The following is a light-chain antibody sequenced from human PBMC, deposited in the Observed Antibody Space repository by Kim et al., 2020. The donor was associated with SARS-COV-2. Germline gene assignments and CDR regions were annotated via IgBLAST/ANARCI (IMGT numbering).Light chain of an antibody. CDR2: EVS. CDR3: CSYAGSSTYV. Sequence: QSITISCTGTSSDVGSYNLFSWYQQHPGKAPKLMIYEVSKRPSGVSNRFSGSKSGNTASLTISGLQAEDEADYYCCSYAGSSTYVFGTGTKVTVL. V-gene: IGLV2-23*02. CDR1: SSDVGSYNL. J-gene: IGLJ1*01.